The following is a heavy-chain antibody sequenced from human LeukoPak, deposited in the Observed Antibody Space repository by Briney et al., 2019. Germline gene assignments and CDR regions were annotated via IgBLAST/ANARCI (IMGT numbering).Heavy chain of an antibody. CDR1: GYTFTSYD. D-gene: IGHD3-22*01. CDR2: MNPNSGNT. J-gene: IGHJ6*02. V-gene: IGHV1-8*01. Sequence: ASVKVSCKASGYTFTSYDINWVRQATGQGLEWMGWMNPNSGNTGYAQKFQGRVTMTRNTSISTAYMELSSLRSEDTAVYYCAAYYYDSSGYYLKFYYYYYGMDVWGQGTTVTVSS. CDR3: AAYYYDSSGYYLKFYYYYYGMDV.